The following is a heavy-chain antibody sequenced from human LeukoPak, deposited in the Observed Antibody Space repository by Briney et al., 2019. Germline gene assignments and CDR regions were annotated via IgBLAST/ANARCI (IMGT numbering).Heavy chain of an antibody. V-gene: IGHV3-23*01. CDR2: ISGSGGST. CDR3: AKGVMKDTAMGFDY. Sequence: GGSLRLSCAASGFTFSSYAMSWVRQAPGKGLEWVSAISGSGGSTYYADSVKGRFTISRDNSKNTLYLQTNSLRAEDTAVYYCAKGVMKDTAMGFDYWGQGTLVTVSS. D-gene: IGHD5-18*01. CDR1: GFTFSSYA. J-gene: IGHJ4*02.